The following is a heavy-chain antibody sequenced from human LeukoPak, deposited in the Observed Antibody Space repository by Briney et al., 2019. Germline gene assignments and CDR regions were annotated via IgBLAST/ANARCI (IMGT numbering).Heavy chain of an antibody. V-gene: IGHV3-21*04. J-gene: IGHJ4*02. CDR2: ISGSSYYI. D-gene: IGHD3-22*01. CDR1: GFTFSSYS. CDR3: ARGDSSACPDY. Sequence: GGSLRLSCAASGFTFSSYSMNWVRLAPRKGLEWVSSISGSSYYIYYADSVKGRFTISRDNAKNSLYLQMNDLRADDTAVYYCARGDSSACPDYWGQGTLVTVSS.